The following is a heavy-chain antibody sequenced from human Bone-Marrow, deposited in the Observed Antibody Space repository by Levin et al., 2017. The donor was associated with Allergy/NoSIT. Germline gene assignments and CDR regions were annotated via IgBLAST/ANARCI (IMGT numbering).Heavy chain of an antibody. V-gene: IGHV4-34*01. D-gene: IGHD6-6*01. CDR3: ARGLGSEPKPGIAARQPPFYYYYYGMDV. CDR2: INHSGST. Sequence: ASETLSLTCAVYGGSFSGYYWSWIRQPPGKGLEWIGEINHSGSTNYNPSLKSRVTISVDTSKNQFSLKLSSVTAADTAVYYCARGLGSEPKPGIAARQPPFYYYYYGMDVWGQGTTVTVSS. J-gene: IGHJ6*02. CDR1: GGSFSGYY.